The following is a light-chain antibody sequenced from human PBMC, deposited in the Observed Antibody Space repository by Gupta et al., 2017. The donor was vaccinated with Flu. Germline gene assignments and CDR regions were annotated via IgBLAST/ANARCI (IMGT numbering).Light chain of an antibody. CDR3: QGWDSRSDYPGV. CDR1: NIGSKS. Sequence: SSVLTQPPSVSVAPGETARITCGGINIGSKSVPWYQQKPGQAPGLVLYDDSDRPSGIPDRVSGFNSGDTATLTINRVEAGEEADYYCQGWDSRSDYPGVFGTGTKPIVL. CDR2: DDS. J-gene: IGLJ1*01. V-gene: IGLV3-21*02.